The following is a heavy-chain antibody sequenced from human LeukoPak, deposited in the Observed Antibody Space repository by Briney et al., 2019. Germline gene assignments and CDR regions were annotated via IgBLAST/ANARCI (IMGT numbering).Heavy chain of an antibody. CDR3: ARGDGGASWLVHFWFDP. D-gene: IGHD6-19*01. CDR1: GGSIRGYY. Sequence: SETLSLTCTVSGGSIRGYYWSWVRQPPGKGLEWIGSIYHSGTTYYNPSLESRVTISVDTSKNQFSLKLSSVTAADTAIYYCARGDGGASWLVHFWFDPWGPGTLVTVSS. V-gene: IGHV4-38-2*02. J-gene: IGHJ5*02. CDR2: IYHSGTT.